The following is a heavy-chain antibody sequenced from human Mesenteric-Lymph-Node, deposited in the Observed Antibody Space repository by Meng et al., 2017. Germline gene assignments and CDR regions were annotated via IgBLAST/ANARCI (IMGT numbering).Heavy chain of an antibody. CDR2: IYYSGGT. J-gene: IGHJ5*02. V-gene: IGHV4-39*01. Sequence: QLQLQESGPGLVKPSETLSLTCTVPGGSISSSSYYWGWIRQPPGKGLEWIGSIYYSGGTYYNPSLKSRVTISVDTSKKQFSLKLRSVTAADTAVYYCARHHDVPTAMGYNWFDPWGQGTLVTVSS. CDR1: GGSISSSSYY. D-gene: IGHD2-21*02. CDR3: ARHHDVPTAMGYNWFDP.